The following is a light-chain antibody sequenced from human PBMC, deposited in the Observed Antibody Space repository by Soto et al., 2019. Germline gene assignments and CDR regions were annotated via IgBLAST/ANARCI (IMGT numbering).Light chain of an antibody. CDR3: MQALQTPYT. J-gene: IGKJ2*01. CDR1: QSLLHSNGYNY. CDR2: LGS. Sequence: DIVMTQSPLSLPVTPGEPASISCRSSQSLLHSNGYNYLDWYLQKPGQSPQLLIYLGSNRASGVPDRFSGRGSGTDFTLKISRGGAEDVGVYYCMQALQTPYTFGQGTKLEIK. V-gene: IGKV2-28*01.